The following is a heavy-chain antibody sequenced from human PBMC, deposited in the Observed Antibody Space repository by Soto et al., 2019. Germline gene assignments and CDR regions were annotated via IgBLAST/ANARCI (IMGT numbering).Heavy chain of an antibody. D-gene: IGHD6-13*01. CDR2: IKSKTDGGTT. CDR1: SVSNAW. J-gene: IGHJ4*02. V-gene: IGHV3-15*07. Sequence: SVSNAWLNWVRQAPGKGLECAGRIKSKTDGGTTDYAAPEKGRFTISRADLKNTLYLQMNSLKTEDTAVYYCTTDGVSLWDSSSCPTRGSDYWGQGTLVTVSS. CDR3: TTDGVSLWDSSSCPTRGSDY.